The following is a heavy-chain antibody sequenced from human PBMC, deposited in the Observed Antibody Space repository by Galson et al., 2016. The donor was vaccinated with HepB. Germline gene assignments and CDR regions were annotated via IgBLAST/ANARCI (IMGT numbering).Heavy chain of an antibody. CDR3: ARESLTMVRGAPLYGMDV. V-gene: IGHV1-2*04. CDR1: GYTFIGYY. Sequence: SVKVSCKASGYTFIGYYIHWVRQAPGQGLEWMGWINPNSGGTNYAQKFQGWVTVTRDTSISTAYMEVSRLSSDDTAVYYCARESLTMVRGAPLYGMDVWGRGTMVSVSS. J-gene: IGHJ3*01. D-gene: IGHD3-10*01. CDR2: INPNSGGT.